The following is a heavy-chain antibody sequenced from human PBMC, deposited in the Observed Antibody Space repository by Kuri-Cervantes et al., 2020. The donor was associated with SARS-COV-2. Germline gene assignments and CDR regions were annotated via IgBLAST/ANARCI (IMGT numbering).Heavy chain of an antibody. CDR2: IKQDGSEK. CDR3: ARETRSIQTEKYSSGWPLIDY. J-gene: IGHJ4*02. V-gene: IGHV3-7*01. CDR1: GFTFSSYW. D-gene: IGHD6-19*01. Sequence: GESLKISCAASGFTFSSYWMSWVRQAPGKGLEWVANIKQDGSEKYYVDSVKGRFTISRDNAKNSLYLQMNSLRAEDTAVYYCARETRSIQTEKYSSGWPLIDYWGQGTLVTVSS.